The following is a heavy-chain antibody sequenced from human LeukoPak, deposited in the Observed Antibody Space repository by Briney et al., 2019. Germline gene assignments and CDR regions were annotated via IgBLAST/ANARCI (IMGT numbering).Heavy chain of an antibody. CDR3: ARASRGSEGQQLDRHDYYYYYMDV. J-gene: IGHJ6*03. D-gene: IGHD6-13*01. Sequence: ASVKVSCKASGYTFTGYYMLWVRQAPGQGLEWMGWINPNSGGTNYAQKFQGRVTMTRDTSISTAYMELSRLRSDDTAVYYCARASRGSEGQQLDRHDYYYYYMDVWGKGTTVTISS. CDR1: GYTFTGYY. V-gene: IGHV1-2*02. CDR2: INPNSGGT.